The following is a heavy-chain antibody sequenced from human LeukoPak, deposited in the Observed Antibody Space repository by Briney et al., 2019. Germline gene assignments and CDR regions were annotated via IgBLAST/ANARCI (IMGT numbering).Heavy chain of an antibody. CDR3: AREFGSGTFD. V-gene: IGHV3-23*01. CDR1: GFSFSSYA. CDR2: INGRGDST. D-gene: IGHD2-2*01. Sequence: GGSLRLSCAASGFSFSSYAMSWVRQAPGKGLEWVSGINGRGDSTVYADSVKGRFTISRDNSKNTLYLQMNSLRVEDTAVYFCAREFGSGTFDWGQGTLVTVSS. J-gene: IGHJ4*02.